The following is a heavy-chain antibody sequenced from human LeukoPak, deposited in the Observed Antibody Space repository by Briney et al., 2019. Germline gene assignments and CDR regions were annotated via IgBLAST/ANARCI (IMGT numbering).Heavy chain of an antibody. D-gene: IGHD6-6*01. Sequence: HRASVKVSCKVSGYTLTELSMHWVRQAPGKGLEWMGGFDPEDGETIYAQKFQGRVTMTEDTSTDTAYMELSSLRSDDTAVYYCARVSGSIVARLAWFDSWGQGTLVTVSS. CDR2: FDPEDGET. CDR1: GYTLTELS. V-gene: IGHV1-24*01. J-gene: IGHJ5*01. CDR3: ARVSGSIVARLAWFDS.